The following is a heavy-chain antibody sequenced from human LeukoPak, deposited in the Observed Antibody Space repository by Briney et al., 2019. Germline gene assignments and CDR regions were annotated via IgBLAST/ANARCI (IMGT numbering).Heavy chain of an antibody. V-gene: IGHV4-31*03. Sequence: SETLSLTCTVSGGSISSGGYYWSWIRQHPGKGLEWIGYIYYSGSTYYNPSLKSRVTISVDTSKNQFSLKLSSVTAADTAVYYCARRSGSYSDDAFDIWGQGTMVTVPS. J-gene: IGHJ3*02. CDR3: ARRSGSYSDDAFDI. CDR1: GGSISSGGYY. CDR2: IYYSGST. D-gene: IGHD1-26*01.